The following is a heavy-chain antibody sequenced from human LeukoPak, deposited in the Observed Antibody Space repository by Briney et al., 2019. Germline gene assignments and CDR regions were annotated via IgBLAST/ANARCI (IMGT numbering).Heavy chain of an antibody. CDR3: ARVVAPSGEVDDAFDI. V-gene: IGHV1-2*02. CDR1: GYTFTGYY. D-gene: IGHD3-16*01. J-gene: IGHJ3*02. Sequence: GASVKVSCKASGYTFTGYYMHWVRQAPGQGLEWMGWINPNSGGTNYAQKFQGRVTMTRDTSISTAYMELSRLRSDDTAVYYCARVVAPSGEVDDAFDIWGQGTMVTVSS. CDR2: INPNSGGT.